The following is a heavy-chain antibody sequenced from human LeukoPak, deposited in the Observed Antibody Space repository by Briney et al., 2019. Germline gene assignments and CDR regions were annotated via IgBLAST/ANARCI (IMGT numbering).Heavy chain of an antibody. CDR3: ARAKFDSSGYYYRGFDI. CDR1: GFTFDDYA. V-gene: IGHV3-11*04. D-gene: IGHD3-22*01. CDR2: ISDSGSNI. J-gene: IGHJ3*02. Sequence: GGSLRLSCAASGFTFDDYAMHWVRQAPGRGLEWVSYISDSGSNIYYTDSVKGRFTMSRDNAKKSLYLQMNSLRAEDTAVYYCARAKFDSSGYYYRGFDIWGQGTMVTVSS.